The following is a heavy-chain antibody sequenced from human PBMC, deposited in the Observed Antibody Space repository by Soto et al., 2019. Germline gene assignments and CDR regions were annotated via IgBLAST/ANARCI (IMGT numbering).Heavy chain of an antibody. CDR3: ARGVGTSGYTISY. V-gene: IGHV4-59*01. Sequence: SETLSLTCTVSGGSISSYYWSWIRQPPGKGLEWIGYIYYSGSTNYNPSLKSRVTISVDTSKNQFSLKLSSVTAADTAVYYCARGVGTSGYTISYWGQGNLVTVSS. J-gene: IGHJ4*02. CDR1: GGSISSYY. D-gene: IGHD3-22*01. CDR2: IYYSGST.